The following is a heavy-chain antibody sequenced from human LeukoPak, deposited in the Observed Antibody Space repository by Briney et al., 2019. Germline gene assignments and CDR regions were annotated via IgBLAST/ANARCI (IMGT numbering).Heavy chain of an antibody. D-gene: IGHD6-19*01. Sequence: PEGSLRLSCAAPGLTVSSKYMAWVRQAPGKGLEWVSFINSGGTTYYADSVKGKFTISRDYSKNILYLQMNSLRAEDTAVYYCATIVSDSSGWYHFDHWGQGALVTISS. CDR3: ATIVSDSSGWYHFDH. CDR1: GLTVSSKY. J-gene: IGHJ4*02. CDR2: INSGGTT. V-gene: IGHV3-66*01.